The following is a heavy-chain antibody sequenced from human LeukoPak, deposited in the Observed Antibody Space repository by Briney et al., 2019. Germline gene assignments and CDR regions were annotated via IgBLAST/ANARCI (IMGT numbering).Heavy chain of an antibody. V-gene: IGHV4-4*02. J-gene: IGHJ4*02. CDR1: GGSISSSNW. CDR2: IYHSGST. D-gene: IGHD3-22*01. CDR3: AREGQYYYDSSGYHDY. Sequence: SGTLSLTCAVSGGSISSSNWWSWVRQPPGKGLEWIGEIYHSGSTNYNPSLKSRVTISVDKSKNQFSLKLSSVTAADTAVYYCAREGQYYYDSSGYHDYWGQGTLVTVSP.